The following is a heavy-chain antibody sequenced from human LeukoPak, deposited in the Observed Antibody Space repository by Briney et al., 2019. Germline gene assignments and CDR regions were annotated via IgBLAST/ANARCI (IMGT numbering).Heavy chain of an antibody. CDR3: ATRLTADSYEASDI. D-gene: IGHD6-13*01. CDR2: ISSGSHHK. V-gene: IGHV3-21*06. J-gene: IGHJ3*02. CDR1: GFTFSRFS. Sequence: PGGSLRLSCAGSGFTFSRFSMIWVRQAPGKGLGWVASISSGSHHKYHADSLKGRFTISRDNDKNSLFLQMNSLRAEDTALYYCATRLTADSYEASDIWGQGTMVTVSS.